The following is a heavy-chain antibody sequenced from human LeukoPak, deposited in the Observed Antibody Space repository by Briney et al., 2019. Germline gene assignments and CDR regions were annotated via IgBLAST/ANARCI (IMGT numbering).Heavy chain of an antibody. V-gene: IGHV3-21*01. Sequence: GGSLRLSCAASGFNFNIYSMNWVRQAPGKGLEWISSISSGSSYINQADSVKGRFAISRDNTKNSVFLQMNSLRAEDTAVYYCTRDNELGGYKGWYFDYWGQGTLVTVSS. CDR1: GFNFNIYS. J-gene: IGHJ4*02. D-gene: IGHD5-24*01. CDR2: ISSGSSYI. CDR3: TRDNELGGYKGWYFDY.